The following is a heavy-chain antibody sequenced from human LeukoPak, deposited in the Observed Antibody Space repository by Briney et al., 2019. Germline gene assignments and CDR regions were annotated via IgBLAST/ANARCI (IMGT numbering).Heavy chain of an antibody. CDR1: GFTFNNYW. CDR3: ARHYGP. V-gene: IGHV3-7*01. J-gene: IGHJ5*02. D-gene: IGHD3-16*01. CDR2: IKQDGSQK. Sequence: PGGSLRLSCAGSGFTFNNYWMFWVRQAPGKGLEWVATIKQDGSQKYYVDSVTGRFTLSRDNAKNSLYLQMDSLRAEDTAVYYCARHYGPWGQGTLVTVSS.